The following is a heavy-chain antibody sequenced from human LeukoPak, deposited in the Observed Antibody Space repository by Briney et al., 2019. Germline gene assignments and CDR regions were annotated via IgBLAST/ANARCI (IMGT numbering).Heavy chain of an antibody. D-gene: IGHD6-19*01. V-gene: IGHV4-59*08. CDR1: GGSIRSYY. CDR3: ARLFSSAWGGDAFDI. Sequence: PLETLSLTCTVSGGSIRSYYWSWIRQPPGKGLEWIGYIYYSGNTNYNPSLKGRVTISVDTSKNQLSLKLSSVTAADTAIYYCARLFSSAWGGDAFDIWGQGTMVPVSS. CDR2: IYYSGNT. J-gene: IGHJ3*02.